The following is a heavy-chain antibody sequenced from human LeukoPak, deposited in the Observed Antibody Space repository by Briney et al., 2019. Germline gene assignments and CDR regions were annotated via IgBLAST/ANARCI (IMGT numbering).Heavy chain of an antibody. D-gene: IGHD3-10*01. CDR1: GSTFSSDA. Sequence: GGSLRLSCTASGSTFSSDAMTWVRQAPGKGLEWLSSITGSGDATYYADYVKGRFTISRDNSKNTLYLQMNSLSAEDTAVYYCAKGHSGSYSPLFHYWGQGTLVTVSS. V-gene: IGHV3-23*01. CDR3: AKGHSGSYSPLFHY. J-gene: IGHJ4*02. CDR2: ITGSGDAT.